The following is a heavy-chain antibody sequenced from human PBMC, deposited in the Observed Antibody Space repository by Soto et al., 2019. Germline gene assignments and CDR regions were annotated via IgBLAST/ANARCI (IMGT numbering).Heavy chain of an antibody. D-gene: IGHD5-12*01. Sequence: PGESLKISCKGSGYSFTSYWIGWVRQMPGKGLEWMGIIYPGDSDTRYSPSFQGQVTISADKSISTAYLQWSSLKASDTAMYYCARSEHSGLILYGSYGMDVWGQGTTVTVSS. CDR1: GYSFTSYW. V-gene: IGHV5-51*01. J-gene: IGHJ6*02. CDR3: ARSEHSGLILYGSYGMDV. CDR2: IYPGDSDT.